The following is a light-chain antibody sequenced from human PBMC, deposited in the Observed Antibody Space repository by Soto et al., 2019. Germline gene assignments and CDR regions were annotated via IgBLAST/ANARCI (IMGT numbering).Light chain of an antibody. V-gene: IGKV3-11*01. J-gene: IGKJ2*01. Sequence: ETVLTQSPATLSLSPGERATLSCRASQSVSSYLAWYQQKPGQAPRLLIYDASNRATGIPARFSGSGSRTDFTLTISSLEPEDFAVYYCQQRSNWPPYTFGQGTKLEIK. CDR3: QQRSNWPPYT. CDR1: QSVSSY. CDR2: DAS.